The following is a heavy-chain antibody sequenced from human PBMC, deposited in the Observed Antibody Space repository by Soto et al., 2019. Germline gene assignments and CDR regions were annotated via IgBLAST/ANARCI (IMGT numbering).Heavy chain of an antibody. Sequence: EVQVVESGGDLVQPGGSLRLSCAASGFAFNNDWMTWVRQASGKGLEWVASIKEDGTNTYYADSVRGRFTLSRDNTKNSLYLHMNSLRAEDTAVYYCARGGGIGDNWGEGTRVTVSS. J-gene: IGHJ4*02. CDR1: GFAFNNDW. CDR3: ARGGGIGDN. CDR2: IKEDGTNT. V-gene: IGHV3-7*01. D-gene: IGHD3-10*01.